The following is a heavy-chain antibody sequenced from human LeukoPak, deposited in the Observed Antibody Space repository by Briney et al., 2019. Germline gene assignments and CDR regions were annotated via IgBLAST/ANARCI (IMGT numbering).Heavy chain of an antibody. CDR2: IRYDGSNK. Sequence: GGSLRLSCAASGFSFSSYGMHWVRQAPGKGLEWVAFIRYDGSNKYYADSVKGRFTISRDNSKNTLYLQMNSLRAEDTAVYYCARSGLNRFNYWGLGTLVTVSS. D-gene: IGHD2-15*01. J-gene: IGHJ4*02. V-gene: IGHV3-30*02. CDR1: GFSFSSYG. CDR3: ARSGLNRFNY.